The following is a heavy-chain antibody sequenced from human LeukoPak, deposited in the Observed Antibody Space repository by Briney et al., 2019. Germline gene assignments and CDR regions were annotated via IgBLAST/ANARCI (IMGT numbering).Heavy chain of an antibody. D-gene: IGHD5-18*01. CDR3: ARDNPTAMVRGVFDY. CDR1: GGSISSSSYY. CDR2: IYYSGST. Sequence: PSETLSLTCTVSGGSISSSSYYWGWIRQPPGKGLEWIGSIYYSGSTYYNPSLKSRVTISVDTSKNQFSLKLSSVTAADTAVYYYARDNPTAMVRGVFDYWGQGTLVTVSS. J-gene: IGHJ4*02. V-gene: IGHV4-39*07.